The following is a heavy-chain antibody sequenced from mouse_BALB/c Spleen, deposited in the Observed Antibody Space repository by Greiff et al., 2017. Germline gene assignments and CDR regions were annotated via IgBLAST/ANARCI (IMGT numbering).Heavy chain of an antibody. CDR3: ARHYYGY. J-gene: IGHJ3*01. D-gene: IGHD1-2*01. CDR1: GFTFSSYT. Sequence: EVMLVESGGGLVQPGGSLKLSCAASGFTFSSYTMSWVRQTPEKRLEWVAYISNGGGSTYYPDTVKGRFTISRDNAKNTLYLQMSSLKSEDTAMYYCARHYYGYWGQGTLVTVSA. CDR2: ISNGGGST. V-gene: IGHV5-12-2*01.